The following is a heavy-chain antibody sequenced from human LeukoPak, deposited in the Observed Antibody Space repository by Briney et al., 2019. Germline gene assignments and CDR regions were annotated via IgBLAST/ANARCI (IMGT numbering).Heavy chain of an antibody. Sequence: PGGSLRLSCAASGFTLSSYWMSWVRQAPGKGLEWVANINQDGSEKSYVDSVKGRFTISRDNAKNSLFLQMNSLRAEDTAVYYCARINSSSSPDFDYWGQGTLVIVSS. D-gene: IGHD6-6*01. CDR1: GFTLSSYW. J-gene: IGHJ4*02. CDR2: INQDGSEK. V-gene: IGHV3-7*01. CDR3: ARINSSSSPDFDY.